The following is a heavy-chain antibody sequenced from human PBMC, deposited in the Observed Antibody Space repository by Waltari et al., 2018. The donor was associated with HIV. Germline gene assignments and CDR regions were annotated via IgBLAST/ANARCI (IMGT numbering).Heavy chain of an antibody. CDR2: IIPIFGTA. V-gene: IGHV1-69*12. J-gene: IGHJ3*02. D-gene: IGHD3-22*01. CDR1: GGTFSSYA. CDR3: ARDRDSSGTNDAFDI. Sequence: QVQLVQSGAEVKKPGSSVMVSCKASGGTFSSYAISWVRRAPGQGLEWMGGIIPIFGTANYAQKFQGRVTITADESTSTAYMELSSLRSEDTAVYYCARDRDSSGTNDAFDIWGQGTMVTVSS.